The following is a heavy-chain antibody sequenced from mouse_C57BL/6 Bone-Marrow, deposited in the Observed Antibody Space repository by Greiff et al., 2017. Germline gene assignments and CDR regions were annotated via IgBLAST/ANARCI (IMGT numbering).Heavy chain of an antibody. V-gene: IGHV1-53*01. CDR3: ARCPIYYDYDGYAMDY. CDR2: INPSNGGT. J-gene: IGHJ4*01. CDR1: GYTFTSYW. D-gene: IGHD2-4*01. Sequence: QVQLQQPGTELVKPGASVKLSCKASGYTFTSYWMHWVKQRPGQGLEWIGNINPSNGGTNYNEKFKSKATLTVDKSSSTAYMQLSSLTSEDSAVYYCARCPIYYDYDGYAMDYGGQGTSVTVSS.